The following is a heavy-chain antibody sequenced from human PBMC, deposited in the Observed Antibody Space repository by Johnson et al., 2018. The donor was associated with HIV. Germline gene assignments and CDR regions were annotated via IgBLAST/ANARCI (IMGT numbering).Heavy chain of an antibody. D-gene: IGHD6-13*01. CDR2: IYSGGST. Sequence: EMQLVESGGGLVKPGGSLRLSCAASGFSFSDYYMTWIRQAPGKGLEWVSVIYSGGSTYYADSVKGRFTVSRDISKNTLFLQMNSLRAEDTAVYYCARPVIAADDAFDIWGQGTMVTVSS. V-gene: IGHV3-66*04. CDR1: GFSFSDYY. J-gene: IGHJ3*02. CDR3: ARPVIAADDAFDI.